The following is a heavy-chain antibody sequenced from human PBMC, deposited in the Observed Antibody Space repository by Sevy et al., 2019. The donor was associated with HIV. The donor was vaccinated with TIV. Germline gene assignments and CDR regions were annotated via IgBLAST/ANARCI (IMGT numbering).Heavy chain of an antibody. V-gene: IGHV3-33*01. D-gene: IGHD3-16*01. CDR2: IWYDGSNK. CDR1: GFTFSNYG. CDR3: ARDKLQTTGSLGDYYYGLDV. J-gene: IGHJ6*02. Sequence: GGSLRLSCAGSGFTFSNYGMHWVRQAPGKGLEWVAIIWYDGSNKYYKESGKGPFTISRDNSKNMLYLQMNGLRAEDTAVYYCARDKLQTTGSLGDYYYGLDVWGQGTRVTVSS.